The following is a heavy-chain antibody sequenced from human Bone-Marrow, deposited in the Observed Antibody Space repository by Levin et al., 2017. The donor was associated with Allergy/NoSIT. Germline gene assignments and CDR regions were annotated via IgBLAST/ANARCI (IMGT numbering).Heavy chain of an antibody. V-gene: IGHV1-18*01. CDR2: ISPYNGNT. CDR1: GYTFTSFG. D-gene: IGHD6-13*01. Sequence: GASVKVSCKTSGYTFTSFGISWVRQAPGHGLEWMGWISPYNGNTVYAQKVQGRVTMTTDTSTNTAYMELRSLTSDDTAVYYCSRDWRVAAAGTSLDFWGQGTLVTVSS. CDR3: SRDWRVAAAGTSLDF. J-gene: IGHJ4*02.